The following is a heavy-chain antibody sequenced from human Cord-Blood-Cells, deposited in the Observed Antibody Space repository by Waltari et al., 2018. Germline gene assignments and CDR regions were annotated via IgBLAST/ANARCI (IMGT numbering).Heavy chain of an antibody. CDR2: IYHSGST. CDR1: GYSISSGYY. Sequence: QVQLQESGPGLVKPSETLSLTCAVSGYSISSGYYWGWIRQPPGKGLEWSGSIYHSGSTYYNPSLKSRVTISVDTSKNQFSLKLSSVTAADTAVYYCATLTQGLRLRAYYFDYWGQGTLVTVSS. V-gene: IGHV4-38-2*01. D-gene: IGHD5-12*01. CDR3: ATLTQGLRLRAYYFDY. J-gene: IGHJ4*02.